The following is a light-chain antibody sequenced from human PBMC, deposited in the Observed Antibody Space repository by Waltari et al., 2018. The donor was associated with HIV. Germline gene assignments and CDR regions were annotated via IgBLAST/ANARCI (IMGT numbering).Light chain of an antibody. CDR2: EGN. Sequence: QSALTQPASVSGSPGQSITLPCPGSSSDVWTYSLVSWYPHHPGKAPKLMIYEGNKRPSGVSNRFSGSKSGNTASLTISGLQAEDEADYYCSSYTSFSTVLFGGGTKLTVL. CDR1: SSDVWTYSL. J-gene: IGLJ2*01. V-gene: IGLV2-23*03. CDR3: SSYTSFSTVL.